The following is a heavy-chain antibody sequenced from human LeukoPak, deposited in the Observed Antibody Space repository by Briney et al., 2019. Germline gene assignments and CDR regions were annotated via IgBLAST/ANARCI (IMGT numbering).Heavy chain of an antibody. CDR1: GGSISSYY. CDR3: ARGGYYDILTGYGECDY. D-gene: IGHD3-9*01. J-gene: IGHJ4*02. Sequence: SETLSLTCTVSGGSISSYYWSWIRQPPGKGLEWIGYIYYSGSTNYNPSLKSRVTISVDTSKNQFSLKLSSVTAADAAVYYCARGGYYDILTGYGECDYWGQGTLVTDSS. CDR2: IYYSGST. V-gene: IGHV4-59*01.